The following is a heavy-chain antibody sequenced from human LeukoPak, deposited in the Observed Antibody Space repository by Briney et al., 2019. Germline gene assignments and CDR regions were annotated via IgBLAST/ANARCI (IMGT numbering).Heavy chain of an antibody. J-gene: IGHJ4*02. D-gene: IGHD2-21*01. CDR2: IYYSGST. CDR1: GGSISSSSYY. Sequence: PSETLSLTCTVSGGSISSSSYYWGWIRQPPGKGLEWIGSIYYSGSTYYNPSLKSRVTISVDTSKNQFSPKLSSVTAADTAVYYCARSMYSLFDYWGQGTLVTVSS. CDR3: ARSMYSLFDY. V-gene: IGHV4-39*07.